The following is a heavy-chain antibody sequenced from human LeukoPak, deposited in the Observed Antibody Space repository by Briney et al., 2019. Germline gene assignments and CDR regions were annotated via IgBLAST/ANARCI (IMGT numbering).Heavy chain of an antibody. V-gene: IGHV3-15*01. Sequence: PGGSLRLSCAASGFTFRTSAMHWVRQAPGKGLEWVGRIKSKTDGGTTDYAAPVKGRFTISRDDSKNTLYLQMNSLKTEDTAVYYCTTSDQKKYYYDSSGYFNWGQGTLVTVSS. CDR1: GFTFRTSA. CDR3: TTSDQKKYYYDSSGYFN. J-gene: IGHJ4*02. D-gene: IGHD3-22*01. CDR2: IKSKTDGGTT.